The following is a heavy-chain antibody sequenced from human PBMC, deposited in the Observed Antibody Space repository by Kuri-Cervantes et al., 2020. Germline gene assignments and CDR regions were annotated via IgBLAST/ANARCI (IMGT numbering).Heavy chain of an antibody. J-gene: IGHJ5*02. CDR3: ARAPRGSGWYRGENWFDP. D-gene: IGHD6-19*01. CDR1: GGSISSSY. V-gene: IGHV4-59*12. Sequence: SETLSLTCTVSGGSISSSYWSWIRQPPGKGLEWIGYIYHSGSTYYNPSLKSRVTISVDRSKNQFSLKLSSVTAADTAVYYCARAPRGSGWYRGENWFDPWGQGTLVTVSS. CDR2: IYHSGST.